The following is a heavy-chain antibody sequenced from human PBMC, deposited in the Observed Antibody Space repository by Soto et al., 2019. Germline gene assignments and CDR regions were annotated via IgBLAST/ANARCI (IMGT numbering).Heavy chain of an antibody. Sequence: QVQLVQSGAEVKKPGSSVKVSCKASGGTFSSYAISWVRQAPGQGLEWMGGIIPIFGTADYAQKFQGRVTITADESTSIAYMELSSLRSEDTAVYYCARDLPEMATTKVIYGMDVWGQGTTVTVSS. J-gene: IGHJ6*02. D-gene: IGHD5-12*01. CDR2: IIPIFGTA. V-gene: IGHV1-69*12. CDR3: ARDLPEMATTKVIYGMDV. CDR1: GGTFSSYA.